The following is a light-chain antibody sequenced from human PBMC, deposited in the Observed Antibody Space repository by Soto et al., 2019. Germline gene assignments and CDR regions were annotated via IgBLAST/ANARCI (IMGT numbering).Light chain of an antibody. CDR1: TSAVTIGHY. Sequence: QTVVTQEPSLTVSPGGTVTLTCASRTSAVTIGHYPNWVQQKPGQVPKALIYSTSDKHSWTPDRFSGSLLGGKAALTLSSVQRDDEAEYYCLLYYGGALGVFGGGTKLTVL. CDR3: LLYYGGALGV. J-gene: IGLJ2*01. V-gene: IGLV7-43*01. CDR2: STS.